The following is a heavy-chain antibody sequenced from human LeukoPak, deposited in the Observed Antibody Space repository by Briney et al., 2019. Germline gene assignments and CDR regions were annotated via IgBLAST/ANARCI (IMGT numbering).Heavy chain of an antibody. CDR2: IRYDGSNK. V-gene: IGHV3-30*02. CDR3: AKAREIVAPNGYFDL. J-gene: IGHJ2*01. Sequence: PGGSLRLSCAASGFTFSSYGMHWVRQAPGKGLEWVAFIRYDGSNKYYADSVKGRFTISRDNSKNTLYLQMNSLRAEDTAVYYCAKAREIVAPNGYFDLWGRGTLVTVSS. CDR1: GFTFSSYG. D-gene: IGHD5-12*01.